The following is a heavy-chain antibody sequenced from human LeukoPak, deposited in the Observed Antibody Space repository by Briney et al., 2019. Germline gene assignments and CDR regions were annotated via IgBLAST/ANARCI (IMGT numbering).Heavy chain of an antibody. CDR2: ISSSSSTI. J-gene: IGHJ5*02. V-gene: IGHV3-48*01. Sequence: GGSLRLSCAASGFTFSSYSMNWVRQAPGKGLEWVSYISSSSSTIYYADSVKGRFTISRDNAKNSLYLQMNSLGAEDTAVYYCAREVTMIVVVITANWFDPWGQGTLVTVSS. D-gene: IGHD3-22*01. CDR1: GFTFSSYS. CDR3: AREVTMIVVVITANWFDP.